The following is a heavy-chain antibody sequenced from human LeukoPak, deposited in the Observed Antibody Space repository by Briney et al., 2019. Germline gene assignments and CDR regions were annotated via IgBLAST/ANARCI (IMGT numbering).Heavy chain of an antibody. CDR1: GYTFTGYY. Sequence: ASVKVSCKASGYTFTGYYMHWVRQAPGQGLEWMGWINPNSGGTNYAQKFQDRVTMTSDTSINTAYMELSRLRSGDTAVYYCARGHYDRDNWFDPWGQGTLVTVSS. CDR2: INPNSGGT. CDR3: ARGHYDRDNWFDP. J-gene: IGHJ5*02. D-gene: IGHD3-9*01. V-gene: IGHV1-2*02.